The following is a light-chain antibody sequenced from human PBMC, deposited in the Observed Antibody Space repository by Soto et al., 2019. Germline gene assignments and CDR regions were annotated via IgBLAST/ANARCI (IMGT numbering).Light chain of an antibody. CDR2: GAS. CDR3: QQYGSSPPVN. Sequence: EIVLTHSPGTLSFSPGERATLSFSSSQSVSSSYLAWYQQKPGQAPRLLIYGASSRATGIPDRFSGSGSGTDYTLTISRLEPEDFAVYYCQQYGSSPPVNFGQGTRLEIK. V-gene: IGKV3-20*01. CDR1: QSVSSSY. J-gene: IGKJ5*01.